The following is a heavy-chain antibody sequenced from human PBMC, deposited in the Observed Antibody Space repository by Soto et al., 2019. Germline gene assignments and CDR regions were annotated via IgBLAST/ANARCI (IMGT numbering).Heavy chain of an antibody. J-gene: IGHJ4*02. Sequence: GGSLRLSCAPSGFTFSSQAMRSVRQAPGKGLEWVSAISGSSGGTYYADSVKGRFTISRDNAKNPLYLQMNSLRAEDTAVYYCASGGVVPAPLDYWGQGTLVTVSS. CDR1: GFTFSSQA. D-gene: IGHD2-2*01. V-gene: IGHV3-23*01. CDR3: ASGGVVPAPLDY. CDR2: ISGSSGGT.